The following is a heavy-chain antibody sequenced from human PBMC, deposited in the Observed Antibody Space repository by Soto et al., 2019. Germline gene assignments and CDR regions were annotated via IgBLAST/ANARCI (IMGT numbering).Heavy chain of an antibody. CDR2: IYYSGST. CDR3: ARGVSERPGGTSLYDY. V-gene: IGHV4-31*03. CDR1: GGSISSGGYY. Sequence: SETLSLTCTVSGGSISSGGYYWSWIRQHPGKCLYCIGYIYYSGSTYYNPSLKSRVTISVDTSKNQFSLKLSFVTAADTALYYCARGVSERPGGTSLYDYWGQGTLVTVSS. D-gene: IGHD1-26*01. J-gene: IGHJ4*02.